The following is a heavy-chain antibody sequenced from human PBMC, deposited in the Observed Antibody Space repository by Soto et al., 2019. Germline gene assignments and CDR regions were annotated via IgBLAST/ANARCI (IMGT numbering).Heavy chain of an antibody. Sequence: AVKVSCKASGCTFSSYAISWVRQAPGQGLEWMGGFNPIFETANYAQKFQGRVTITADESTNTAYMELSSLRSEDTAVYYCTRGITLIRGVIPPGYYYGMDVWGQGTTVTVSS. CDR1: GCTFSSYA. V-gene: IGHV1-69*13. D-gene: IGHD3-10*01. CDR3: TRGITLIRGVIPPGYYYGMDV. J-gene: IGHJ6*02. CDR2: FNPIFETA.